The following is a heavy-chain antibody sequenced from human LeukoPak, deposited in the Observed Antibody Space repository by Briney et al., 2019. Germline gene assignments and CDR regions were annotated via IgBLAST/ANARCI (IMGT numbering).Heavy chain of an antibody. CDR1: GGTSSSYA. CDR3: ATDYGSGSFYYFNY. CDR2: IIPIFGTA. V-gene: IGHV1-69*06. D-gene: IGHD3-10*01. Sequence: GSSVKVSCKASGGTSSSYAISWVRQAPGQGLEWMGGIIPIFGTANYAQKFQGRVTITADKSTSTAYMELSSLRSEDTAVYYCATDYGSGSFYYFNYWGQGTLVTVSS. J-gene: IGHJ4*02.